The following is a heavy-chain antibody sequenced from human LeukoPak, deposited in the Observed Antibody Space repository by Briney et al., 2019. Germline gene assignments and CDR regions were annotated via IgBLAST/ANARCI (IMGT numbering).Heavy chain of an antibody. CDR2: IYYSGST. V-gene: IGHV4-59*01. CDR3: ARDRPHYYGLDAFDI. J-gene: IGHJ3*02. Sequence: PSETLSLTCTVSGGSISSYYWSWIRQPPGKGLEWIGYIYYSGSTNYNPSLKSRVTISVDTSKNQFSLKLSSVTAADTAVYYCARDRPHYYGLDAFDIWGQGTMVTASS. D-gene: IGHD3-10*01. CDR1: GGSISSYY.